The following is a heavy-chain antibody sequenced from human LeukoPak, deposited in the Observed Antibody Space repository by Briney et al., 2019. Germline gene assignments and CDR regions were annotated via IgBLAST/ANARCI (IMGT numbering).Heavy chain of an antibody. CDR1: GFTFSSAW. J-gene: IGHJ3*02. Sequence: GGSLRLSCAASGFTFSSAWMSWVRQAPGKGLEWVAHIKQGGSEKYYVDSVMGRVTISRDKAKNSLYLQMNSLRADDTAVYYCARDHCVCAGCQGRDAFDIWGQGTMVTVSS. CDR2: IKQGGSEK. V-gene: IGHV3-7*01. CDR3: ARDHCVCAGCQGRDAFDI. D-gene: IGHD2-21*01.